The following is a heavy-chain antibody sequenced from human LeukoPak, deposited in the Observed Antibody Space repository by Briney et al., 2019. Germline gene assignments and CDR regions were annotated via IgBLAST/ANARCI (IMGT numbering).Heavy chain of an antibody. D-gene: IGHD3-10*01. CDR1: GDSISSSSHY. V-gene: IGHV4-39*01. Sequence: SETLSLTCTVSGDSISSSSHYWGWIRQFPGKGPEWIASIYYRGSTYYNPSLKSRITISVDTSKNQFSLKLSSVTAADTAMYYCASSGALWFGEFDYWGQGTLVTVSS. CDR2: IYYRGST. CDR3: ASSGALWFGEFDY. J-gene: IGHJ4*02.